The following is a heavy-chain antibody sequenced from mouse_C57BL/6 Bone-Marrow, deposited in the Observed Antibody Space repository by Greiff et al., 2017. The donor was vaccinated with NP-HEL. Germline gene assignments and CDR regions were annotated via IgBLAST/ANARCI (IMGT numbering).Heavy chain of an antibody. CDR3: ASEGLRGAYYYAMDY. D-gene: IGHD2-2*01. CDR1: GYTFTSYW. CDR2: IYPGSGST. J-gene: IGHJ4*01. V-gene: IGHV1-55*01. Sequence: QVQLQQSGAELVKPGASVKMSCKASGYTFTSYWITWVKQRPGQGLEWIGDIYPGSGSTNYNEKFKSKATLTVDTSSSTAYMQLSSLTSEDSAVYYCASEGLRGAYYYAMDYWGQGTSVTVSS.